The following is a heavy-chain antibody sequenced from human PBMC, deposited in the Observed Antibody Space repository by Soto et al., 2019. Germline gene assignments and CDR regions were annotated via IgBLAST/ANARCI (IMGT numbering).Heavy chain of an antibody. V-gene: IGHV4-31*03. CDR2: IYYSGST. D-gene: IGHD3-3*01. CDR1: GGSISSGGYY. J-gene: IGHJ5*02. Sequence: SETLSLTCTVSGGSISSGGYYWSWIRQHPGKGLEWIGYIYYSGSTYYNPSLKSRVTISVDTSKNQFSLKLSSVTAADTAVYYCARDDYDFWSGPRPIHPGGTNWFDPWGQGTLVTVSS. CDR3: ARDDYDFWSGPRPIHPGGTNWFDP.